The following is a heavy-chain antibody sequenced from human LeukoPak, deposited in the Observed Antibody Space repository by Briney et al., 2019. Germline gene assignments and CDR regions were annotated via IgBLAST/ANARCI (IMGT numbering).Heavy chain of an antibody. J-gene: IGHJ5*02. CDR3: ARPKYSNSYYWFDP. V-gene: IGHV3-23*01. D-gene: IGHD2-2*01. CDR2: ISGFGGST. CDR1: GFTFSDYA. Sequence: PGGSLRLSCAASGFTFSDYAMTWVRQAPGKGLEWVSGISGFGGSTYYADSMKGRFTISRDSSKNTLFLQMHSLRADDTAVYYCARPKYSNSYYWFDPWGQGTLVTVSS.